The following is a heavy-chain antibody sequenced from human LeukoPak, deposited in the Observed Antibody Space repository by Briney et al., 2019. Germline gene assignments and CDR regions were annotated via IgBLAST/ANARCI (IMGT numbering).Heavy chain of an antibody. D-gene: IGHD3-10*01. V-gene: IGHV4-39*07. Sequence: PSETLSLTCTVSGGSISNTIYYWGWIRQPPGKGLGWIGTIYYTGSTYYNPSLKSRVTISVDTSKNQFSLKLNSVTAADTAVYFCATSSHYSQPLWGQGTLVTVSS. CDR3: ATSSHYSQPL. CDR2: IYYTGST. J-gene: IGHJ4*02. CDR1: GGSISNTIYY.